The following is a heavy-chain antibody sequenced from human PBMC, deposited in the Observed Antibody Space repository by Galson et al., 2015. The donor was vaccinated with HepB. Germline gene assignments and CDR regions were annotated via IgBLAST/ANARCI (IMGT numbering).Heavy chain of an antibody. CDR3: AKDRGIMIGDWAFDI. Sequence: SLRLSCAASGFTFSSYAMSWVRQAPGKGLEWVSASSASGGSTYYVDSVKGRFTISRDTSKNTLYLQMNSLRVEDTAVYYCAKDRGIMIGDWAFDIWGQGTMVTVSS. J-gene: IGHJ3*02. CDR2: SSASGGST. D-gene: IGHD3-16*01. CDR1: GFTFSSYA. V-gene: IGHV3-23*01.